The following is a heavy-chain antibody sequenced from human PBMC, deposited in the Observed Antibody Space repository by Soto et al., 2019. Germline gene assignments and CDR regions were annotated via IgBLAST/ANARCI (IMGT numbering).Heavy chain of an antibody. V-gene: IGHV2-70*01. Sequence: GATLVNPTQTLTLTCTFSGFSLITSGMCVSWIRQPPGKALEWLALIDWDDDKYYSTSLKTRLTISKDTSKNQVVLTMTNMDPVDTATYYCARISSSSDYYYYYGMDVWGQGTTVTVSS. D-gene: IGHD6-6*01. CDR3: ARISSSSDYYYYYGMDV. CDR1: GFSLITSGMC. CDR2: IDWDDDK. J-gene: IGHJ6*02.